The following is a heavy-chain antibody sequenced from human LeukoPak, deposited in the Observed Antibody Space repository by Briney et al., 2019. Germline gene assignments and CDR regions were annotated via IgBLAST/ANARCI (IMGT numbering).Heavy chain of an antibody. J-gene: IGHJ4*02. CDR1: GVSISTSSYY. Sequence: SETLSLTCTVSGVSISTSSYYWGWIRQPPGKGLEWIAKIYFNGGTAYNPSLKSRVAIFVETSKNQFSLKVNSVTAADTAVYYCARGIAANMGYWGQGTLVTVSS. CDR2: IYFNGGT. CDR3: ARGIAANMGY. D-gene: IGHD6-25*01. V-gene: IGHV4-39*01.